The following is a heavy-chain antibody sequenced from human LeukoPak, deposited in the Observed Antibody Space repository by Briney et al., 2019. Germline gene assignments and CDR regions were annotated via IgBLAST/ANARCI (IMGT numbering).Heavy chain of an antibody. CDR3: ARDYYDSSGYYYPFDY. Sequence: ASVKVSCKASGYTFTGYYMHWGRQAPGHGLEWMGWINPNSGGTNYAQKFQGWGTMTRDTSISTAYMELSRLRSDDTAVYYCARDYYDSSGYYYPFDYWGQGTLVTVSS. CDR2: INPNSGGT. CDR1: GYTFTGYY. J-gene: IGHJ4*02. V-gene: IGHV1-2*04. D-gene: IGHD3-22*01.